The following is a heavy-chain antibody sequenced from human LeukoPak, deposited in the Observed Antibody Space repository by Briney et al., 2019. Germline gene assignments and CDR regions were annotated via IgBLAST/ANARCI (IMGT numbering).Heavy chain of an antibody. D-gene: IGHD6-19*01. CDR1: GFTFSNSA. V-gene: IGHV3-23*01. J-gene: IGHJ4*02. CDR3: AKGLSSGWNLKGSDY. Sequence: PGGSLRLSCAASGFTFSNSAMSWVRQAPGKGLEWVLVISGSGGSIYYADSVKGRFTISRDNSKNTVFLQMNSLRVEDTAVYYCAKGLSSGWNLKGSDYWGQGTLVTVSS. CDR2: ISGSGGSI.